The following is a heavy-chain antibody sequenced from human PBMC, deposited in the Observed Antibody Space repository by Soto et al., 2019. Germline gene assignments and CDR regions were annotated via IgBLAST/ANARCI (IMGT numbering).Heavy chain of an antibody. CDR1: GFTFSSYA. J-gene: IGHJ4*02. Sequence: PVGSLRLSCSASGFTFSSYAMHWVRQAPGKGLEYVSAISSNGGSTYYADSVKGRFTISRDNSKNTLYLQMSSLRAEDTAVYYCASRIAAAGPGYWGQGTLVTVSS. D-gene: IGHD6-13*01. CDR3: ASRIAAAGPGY. CDR2: ISSNGGST. V-gene: IGHV3-64D*06.